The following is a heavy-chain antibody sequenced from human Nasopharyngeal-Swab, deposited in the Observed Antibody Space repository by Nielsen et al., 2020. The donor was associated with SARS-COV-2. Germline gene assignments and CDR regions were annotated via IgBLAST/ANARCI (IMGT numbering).Heavy chain of an antibody. CDR2: ISSSSSYI. D-gene: IGHD3-9*01. Sequence: GESLTISCAASGFTFSSYSMSWVRQAPGKGLEWVSSISSSSSYIYYADSVKGRFTISRDNAKNSLYLQMNSLSSEDTAVYYCARDGWYDILTGYLALYYYYYGMDVWGQGTTVTVSS. V-gene: IGHV3-21*01. CDR1: GFTFSSYS. CDR3: ARDGWYDILTGYLALYYYYYGMDV. J-gene: IGHJ6*02.